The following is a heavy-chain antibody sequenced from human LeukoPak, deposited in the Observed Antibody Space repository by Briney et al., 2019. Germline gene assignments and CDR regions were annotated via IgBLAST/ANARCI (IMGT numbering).Heavy chain of an antibody. CDR3: ARDRERYDSSGYLTDY. V-gene: IGHV1-69*05. D-gene: IGHD3-22*01. CDR2: IIPIFGTA. CDR1: GGTFSSYA. Sequence: SVKVSCKASGGTFSSYAISWVRQAPGQGLEWMGGIIPIFGTANYAQKFQGRVTITTDESTSTAYMELSSLRSEDTAVYYCARDRERYDSSGYLTDYWGQGTLVTVSS. J-gene: IGHJ4*02.